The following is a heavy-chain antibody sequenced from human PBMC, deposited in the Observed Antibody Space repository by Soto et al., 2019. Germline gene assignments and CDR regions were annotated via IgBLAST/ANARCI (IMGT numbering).Heavy chain of an antibody. Sequence: GGSLRLSCAPSGFTFSSYGMHWVRQAPGKGLEWVAVIWYDGSNKYHADSVKGRFTISRDNSKNTLYLQMNSLRAEDTAVYYCARDQISYYCSARSCGYIDYWGQGTLVTVSS. D-gene: IGHD2-15*01. CDR2: IWYDGSNK. CDR3: ARDQISYYCSARSCGYIDY. J-gene: IGHJ4*02. CDR1: GFTFSSYG. V-gene: IGHV3-33*01.